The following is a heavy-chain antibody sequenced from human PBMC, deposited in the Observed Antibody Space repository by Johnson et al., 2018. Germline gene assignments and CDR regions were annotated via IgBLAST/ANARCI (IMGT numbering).Heavy chain of an antibody. J-gene: IGHJ6*04. V-gene: IGHV3-33*01. CDR2: IWFDGYTK. Sequence: QVQLVESGGGVVQXGRSXRLXCAASGFTFSSYGMHWVRQAPGKGLEWVAVIWFDGYTKYYAESVKGRFTISRDNSKNTLYLQINSLRAEDTAVYYCARDLVDCINGVCYSGMDVWGKGTTVTVSS. CDR3: ARDLVDCINGVCYSGMDV. D-gene: IGHD2-8*01. CDR1: GFTFSSYG.